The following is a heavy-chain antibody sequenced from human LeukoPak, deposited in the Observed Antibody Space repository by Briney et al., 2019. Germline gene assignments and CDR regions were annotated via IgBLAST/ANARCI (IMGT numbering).Heavy chain of an antibody. V-gene: IGHV3-23*01. CDR3: ARSTVGTSCCTAVDY. CDR2: NSAGGDRT. J-gene: IGHJ4*02. Sequence: PGGSLRLSCAASGVTFSTYAMTWVREAPGEGLGWVSGNSAGGDRTYYTDSVRGRFTISSDKYKKTLYLQMNSLRAEDTAEYYCARSTVGTSCCTAVDYWGQGTLVTVSS. D-gene: IGHD1-26*01. CDR1: GVTFSTYA.